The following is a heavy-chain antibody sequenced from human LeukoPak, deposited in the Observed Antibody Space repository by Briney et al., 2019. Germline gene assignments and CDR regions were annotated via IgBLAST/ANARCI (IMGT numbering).Heavy chain of an antibody. CDR3: ARDSTSRGELFYGY. Sequence: GGSLRLSCAASGFTFSSYWMSWVRQAPGKGLEWVANIKQDGSEKYYVDSVKGRFTISRDNAKNSLYLQMNSLRAEDTAVYYCARDSTSRGELFYGYWGQGTLVTVSS. CDR1: GFTFSSYW. V-gene: IGHV3-7*03. J-gene: IGHJ4*02. CDR2: IKQDGSEK. D-gene: IGHD2/OR15-2a*01.